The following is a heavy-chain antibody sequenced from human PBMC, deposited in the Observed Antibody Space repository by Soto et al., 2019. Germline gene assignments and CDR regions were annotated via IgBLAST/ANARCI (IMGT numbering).Heavy chain of an antibody. D-gene: IGHD6-19*01. CDR3: ARIVVAGTSCDY. V-gene: IGHV4-4*02. J-gene: IGHJ4*02. Sequence: QVQLQESGPGLVKPSGTLPLTCAVSGGSIRSRNWWSWVRQPPGKGLEWIGDIYHRGSTNYNQSLKGRVTITVDKSKNRFGQKPSSVTAADTAVYYCARIVVAGTSCDYWCQGTLVTVSS. CDR1: GGSIRSRNW. CDR2: IYHRGST.